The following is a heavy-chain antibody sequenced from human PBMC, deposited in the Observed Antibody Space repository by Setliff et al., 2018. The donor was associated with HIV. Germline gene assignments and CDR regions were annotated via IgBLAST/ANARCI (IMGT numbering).Heavy chain of an antibody. CDR2: ISAYNGNT. D-gene: IGHD3-22*01. CDR3: ARVVGEYYDSSGYPDY. CDR1: GYTFTSYG. Sequence: ASVKVSCKASGYTFTSYGISWVRQAPGQGLEWMGWISAYNGNTNYAQKLQGRVTMTTDTSTSTAYMELRSLRSDDTAVYYCARVVGEYYDSSGYPDYWGQGTLVTVSS. V-gene: IGHV1-18*01. J-gene: IGHJ4*02.